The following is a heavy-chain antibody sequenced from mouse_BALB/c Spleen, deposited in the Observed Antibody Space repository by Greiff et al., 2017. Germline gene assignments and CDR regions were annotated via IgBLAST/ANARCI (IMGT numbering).Heavy chain of an antibody. CDR2: ISSGGSYT. D-gene: IGHD2-12*01. Sequence: EVKLVESGGGLVKPGGSLKLSCAASGFTFSSYAMSWVRQSPEKRLEWVAEISSGGSYTYYPDTVTGRFTISRDNAKNTLYLEMSSLRSEDTAMYYCARETTGYAMDYWGQGTSVTVSS. J-gene: IGHJ4*01. CDR1: GFTFSSYA. CDR3: ARETTGYAMDY. V-gene: IGHV5-9-4*01.